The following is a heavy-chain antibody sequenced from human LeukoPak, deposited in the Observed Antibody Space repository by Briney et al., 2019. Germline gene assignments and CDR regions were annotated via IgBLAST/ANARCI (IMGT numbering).Heavy chain of an antibody. Sequence: GASVKVSCKASGYTFTSYYMHWVRQAPGQGLEWMGIINPSGGSTSYAQKFQGRVTMTRDTSTSTVYMELSSLRSDDTAVYYCAREGLDRIAARLNWFDPWGQGTLVTVSS. J-gene: IGHJ5*02. CDR3: AREGLDRIAARLNWFDP. CDR1: GYTFTSYY. CDR2: INPSGGST. V-gene: IGHV1-46*01. D-gene: IGHD6-6*01.